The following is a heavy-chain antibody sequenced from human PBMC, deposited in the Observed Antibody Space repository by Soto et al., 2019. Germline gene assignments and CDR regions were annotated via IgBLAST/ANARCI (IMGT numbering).Heavy chain of an antibody. V-gene: IGHV4-59*12. D-gene: IGHD3-10*01. J-gene: IGHJ4*02. CDR3: ARTFYYGSGTSDY. CDR1: GVSINSYY. Sequence: SETLSLTCAVSGVSINSYYRSWIRQPPGKGLEWIGYIYYSGTTNYNPSLKSRVTISLGTSKNQFSLKLSSVTAADTAVYYCARTFYYGSGTSDYWGQGTLVTVSS. CDR2: IYYSGTT.